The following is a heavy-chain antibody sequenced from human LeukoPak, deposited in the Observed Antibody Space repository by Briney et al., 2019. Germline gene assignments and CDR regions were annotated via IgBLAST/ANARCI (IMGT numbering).Heavy chain of an antibody. CDR3: AKGLGEFASAPDS. Sequence: GGSLRLSCAASGFSFSNFGMSWVRQAPGKGLEWVAAIFGNGVDTYYADSVKGRFIISRDNSQNRPFLQVNSLRVQDTAVYYCAKGLGEFASAPDSWGQGTRVTVSS. V-gene: IGHV3-23*01. D-gene: IGHD6-6*01. CDR2: IFGNGVDT. CDR1: GFSFSNFG. J-gene: IGHJ5*01.